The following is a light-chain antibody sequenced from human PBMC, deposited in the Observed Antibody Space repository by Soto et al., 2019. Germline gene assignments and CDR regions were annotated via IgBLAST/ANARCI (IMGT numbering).Light chain of an antibody. V-gene: IGLV3-21*02. CDR2: DDR. CDR3: QVWDISTDPNYV. J-gene: IGLJ1*01. CDR1: NIGRKS. Sequence: SYELTQPPSLSVAPGQTATITCGGNNIGRKSVHWYQQKPGQAPVLVLHDDRDLPSGIPERVSGSNSGNTATRTISRVESGDEADYYCQVWDISTDPNYVFGTGTKVTVL.